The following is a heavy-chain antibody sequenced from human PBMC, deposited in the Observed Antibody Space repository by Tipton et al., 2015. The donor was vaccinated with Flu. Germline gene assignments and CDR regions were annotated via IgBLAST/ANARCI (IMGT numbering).Heavy chain of an antibody. Sequence: SLRLSCAVSGFTFSRYGVTWVRQAPGKELEWVSVIYSDGTTYYADSVKVRFTISRDISKNTLYLQMNSLRVEDTAVYYCAREGGYDFWSGYYPYAMDVWGQGTTVTVSS. J-gene: IGHJ6*02. CDR3: AREGGYDFWSGYYPYAMDV. D-gene: IGHD3-3*01. V-gene: IGHV3-53*01. CDR1: GFTFSRYG. CDR2: IYSDGTT.